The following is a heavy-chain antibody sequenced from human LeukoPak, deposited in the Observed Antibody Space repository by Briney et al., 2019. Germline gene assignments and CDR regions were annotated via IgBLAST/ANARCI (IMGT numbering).Heavy chain of an antibody. CDR2: INHSGST. CDR1: GGSFSGYY. D-gene: IGHD3-22*01. J-gene: IGHJ4*02. CDR3: ARWVGGDSSGYYLFFDY. V-gene: IGHV4-34*01. Sequence: ETLSLTCAVYGGSFSGYYWSWIRQPPGKGLEWIGEINHSGSTNYNPSLKSRVTISVDTSKNQFSLKLSSVTAADTAVYYCARWVGGDSSGYYLFFDYWGQGTLVTVSS.